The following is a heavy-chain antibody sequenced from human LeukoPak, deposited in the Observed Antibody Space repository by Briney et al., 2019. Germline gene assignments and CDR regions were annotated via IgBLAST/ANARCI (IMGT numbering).Heavy chain of an antibody. J-gene: IGHJ4*02. V-gene: IGHV3-21*01. D-gene: IGHD2-2*01. Sequence: GGSLRLSCAASGFTFSTYSMNWVRQAPGKGLEWVSSISSSSSYIYYADSVKGRFTISRDNAKNSLYLQMNSLRAEDTAVYYCARCTATSSTSCYAVDYWGQATLVTVSS. CDR2: ISSSSSYI. CDR1: GFTFSTYS. CDR3: ARCTATSSTSCYAVDY.